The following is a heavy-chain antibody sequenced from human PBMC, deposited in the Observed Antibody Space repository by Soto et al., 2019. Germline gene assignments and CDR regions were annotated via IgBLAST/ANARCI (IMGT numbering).Heavy chain of an antibody. D-gene: IGHD3-22*01. V-gene: IGHV4-59*01. CDR2: MYHSGNT. Sequence: SLTSTVCGASSTTYDWSWFRQPPGKDLEWIVYMYHSGNTHYNPSLKSRVTISTDTSKNQFSLKLSSVTAADSAIYFCARVIKTVYYDNSGYYPDYWGQGTLVTVSS. J-gene: IGHJ4*02. CDR1: GASSTTYD. CDR3: ARVIKTVYYDNSGYYPDY.